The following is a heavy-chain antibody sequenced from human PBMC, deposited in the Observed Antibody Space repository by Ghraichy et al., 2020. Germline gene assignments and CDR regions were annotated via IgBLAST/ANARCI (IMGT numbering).Heavy chain of an antibody. Sequence: GGSLRLSCTASGFTFGDYAMSWFRQAPGKGLEWVGFIRSKAYGGTTEYAASVKGRFTISRDDSKSIAYLQMNSLKTEDTAVYYCTSRYYDSSGYFLFDYWGQGTLVTVSS. CDR2: IRSKAYGGTT. D-gene: IGHD3-22*01. J-gene: IGHJ4*02. CDR3: TSRYYDSSGYFLFDY. CDR1: GFTFGDYA. V-gene: IGHV3-49*03.